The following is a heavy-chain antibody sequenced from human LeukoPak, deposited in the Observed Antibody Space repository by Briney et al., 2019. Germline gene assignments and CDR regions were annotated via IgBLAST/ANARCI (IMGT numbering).Heavy chain of an antibody. CDR3: ARGGNDPPWFDP. CDR2: IIPIFGTA. V-gene: IGHV1-69*13. J-gene: IGHJ5*02. CDR1: GGTFSSYA. D-gene: IGHD1-1*01. Sequence: SVKVSCKASGGTFSSYAISWVRQAPGQGLEWMGGIIPIFGTANYAQKFQGRVTITADESTSTAYMELSSLRSEDTAVYYCARGGNDPPWFDPWGQGTLVTVSS.